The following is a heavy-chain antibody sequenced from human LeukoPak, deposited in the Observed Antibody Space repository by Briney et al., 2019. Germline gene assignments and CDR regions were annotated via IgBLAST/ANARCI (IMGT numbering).Heavy chain of an antibody. J-gene: IGHJ6*03. V-gene: IGHV3-30*18. CDR2: ISYDGSNK. CDR1: GFTFSSYG. D-gene: IGHD2-2*01. Sequence: GRSLRLSCAASGFTFSSYGMHWVRQAPGKGLEWVAVISYDGSNKYYADSVKGRFTISRDNSKNTLYLQMNSLRAEDTAAYYCAKEVPAAGTSDYYYYMDVWGKGTTVTVSS. CDR3: AKEVPAAGTSDYYYYMDV.